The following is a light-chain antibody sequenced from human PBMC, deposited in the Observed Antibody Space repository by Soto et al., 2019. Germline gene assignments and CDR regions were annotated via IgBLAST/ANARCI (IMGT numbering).Light chain of an antibody. Sequence: IVFTHSPGTLSLSPGAIATLSCRTSQSVSSSYLAWYQQKPGQAPRLLIYGASSRATGIPDRFSGGGSGTEFTLTISSLQSEDFAEYHCQQYNNWPQTFGQGTKVDIK. CDR1: QSVSSSY. CDR3: QQYNNWPQT. CDR2: GAS. J-gene: IGKJ1*01. V-gene: IGKV3-20*01.